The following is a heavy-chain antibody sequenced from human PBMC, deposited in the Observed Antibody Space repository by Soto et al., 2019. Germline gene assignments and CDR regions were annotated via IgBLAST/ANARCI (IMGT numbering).Heavy chain of an antibody. D-gene: IGHD3-3*01. CDR3: AIFWSGYYTDFDY. CDR1: GFTFSDYY. J-gene: IGHJ4*02. CDR2: ISSSGSTI. V-gene: IGHV3-11*01. Sequence: PGGSLRLSCAASGFTFSDYYMSWIRQAPGKGLEWVSYISSSGSTIYYADCVKGRFTISRDNAKNSLYLQMNSLRAEDTAVYYCAIFWSGYYTDFDYWGQGTLVTVSS.